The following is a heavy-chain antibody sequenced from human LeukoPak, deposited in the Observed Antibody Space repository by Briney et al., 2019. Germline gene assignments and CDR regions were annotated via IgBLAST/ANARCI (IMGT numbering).Heavy chain of an antibody. J-gene: IGHJ3*01. V-gene: IGHV3-30*04. CDR2: RTYDGSNE. CDR3: DIAVYSYGSESHHADPFDE. CDR1: GYTYCSLA. D-gene: IGHD3-10*01. Sequence: QSGGSLRLSRTPSGYTYCSLAVHGLRQAPGTGLQWVAFRTYDGSNEYYADSVKGRFTISRDNCKNTLYQQMNRLSAEDTAVYYCDIAVYSYGSESHHADPFDEWGHGTMVTVSS.